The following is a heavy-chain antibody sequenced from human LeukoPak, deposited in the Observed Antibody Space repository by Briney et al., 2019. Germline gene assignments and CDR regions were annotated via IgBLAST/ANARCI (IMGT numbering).Heavy chain of an antibody. D-gene: IGHD1-26*01. CDR3: AREFSGSNYGFPFDY. V-gene: IGHV4-34*01. CDR2: INHSGST. J-gene: IGHJ4*02. Sequence: SETPPLTCAVYGGSFSGYYWSWIRQPPGKGLEWIGEINHSGSTNYNPSLKSRVTISVDTSKNQFSLKLSSVTAADTAVYYCAREFSGSNYGFPFDYWGQGTLVTVSS. CDR1: GGSFSGYY.